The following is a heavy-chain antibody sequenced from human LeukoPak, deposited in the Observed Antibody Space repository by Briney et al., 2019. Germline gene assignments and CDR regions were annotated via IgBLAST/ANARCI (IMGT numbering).Heavy chain of an antibody. D-gene: IGHD2-21*02. CDR2: IKPNGGVT. J-gene: IGHJ4*02. CDR1: GYTFSDYY. V-gene: IGHV1-2*02. Sequence: GASVKVSCKASGYTFSDYYIHWLRQAPGQGLEWMGWIKPNGGVTNYARNFQGRITMTSDTSISTAFMELSSLRSDDTAVYYCARPSYCGAGCYYYFDYWGQGTLVTVSS. CDR3: ARPSYCGAGCYYYFDY.